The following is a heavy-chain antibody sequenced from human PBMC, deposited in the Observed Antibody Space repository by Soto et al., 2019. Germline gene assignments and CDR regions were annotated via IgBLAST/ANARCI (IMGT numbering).Heavy chain of an antibody. D-gene: IGHD2-15*01. CDR3: ARGPGGPNGPGDY. V-gene: IGHV1-3*01. J-gene: IGHJ4*02. CDR1: GYTFTSYA. CDR2: INPGNGNT. Sequence: QVQLVQSGAEVKKPGASVKVSCKASGYTFTSYAMNWVRQAPGQRLEWMGWINPGNGNTKYSQKFQGRVTITRDTSPRTAYMGLSSLGSEVTAVYYCARGPGGPNGPGDYWGQGTMVTVSS.